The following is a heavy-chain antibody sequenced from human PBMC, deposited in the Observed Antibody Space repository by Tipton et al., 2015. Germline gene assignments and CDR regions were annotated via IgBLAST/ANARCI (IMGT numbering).Heavy chain of an antibody. CDR1: GGSIRTYY. CDR3: ARDLEHGMDV. V-gene: IGHV4-59*01. J-gene: IGHJ6*02. Sequence: LRLSCTVSGGSIRTYYWVWIRQPPGRGLESIGYIYHSGRTNYNPSLRSRLTMSVESSKNQFSLKMSSVTAADTAVYFCARDLEHGMDVWGQGTTVTVS. CDR2: IYHSGRT.